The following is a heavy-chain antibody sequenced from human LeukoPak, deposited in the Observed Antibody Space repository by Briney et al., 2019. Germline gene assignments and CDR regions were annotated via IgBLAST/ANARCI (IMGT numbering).Heavy chain of an antibody. V-gene: IGHV1-69-2*01. CDR2: VDPEDGET. Sequence: ASVKVSCKVSGYTFTDYYMHWVQQAPGKGLEWMGLVDPEDGETIYAEKLRGRVTITADTSTDTAYMELSSLRSEDTAVYYCASSFGVRHYYMDVWGKGTTVTVSS. CDR1: GYTFTDYY. D-gene: IGHD3-10*01. J-gene: IGHJ6*03. CDR3: ASSFGVRHYYMDV.